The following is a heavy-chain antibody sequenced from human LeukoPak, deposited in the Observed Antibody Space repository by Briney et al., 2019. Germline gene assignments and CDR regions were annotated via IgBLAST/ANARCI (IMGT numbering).Heavy chain of an antibody. CDR1: GFTFSSYA. J-gene: IGHJ4*02. D-gene: IGHD3-22*01. CDR3: AKYYKLSAYYLGGYDY. CDR2: VLASGGRT. Sequence: GRSLRLSCAASGFTFSSYAMGWVRQPPGKGLEWVSAVLASGGRTFYADSVKGRFTISRDNSRNTLYLQINSLRAEDTAAYSCAKYYKLSAYYLGGYDYWGQGTLVTVSS. V-gene: IGHV3-23*01.